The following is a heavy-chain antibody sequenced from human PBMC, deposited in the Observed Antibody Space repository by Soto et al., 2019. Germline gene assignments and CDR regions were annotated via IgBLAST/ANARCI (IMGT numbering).Heavy chain of an antibody. CDR1: GDSMSSYY. D-gene: IGHD2-2*01. CDR2: ISYSGST. CDR3: ARADPTAAVGF. J-gene: IGHJ4*02. Sequence: SETLSLTCTVSGDSMSSYYWTWLRQPPGKGLEWIGYISYSGSTYYNPSLKSRVTISADTSKSQFSLKLSSVVAADTAVYYCARADPTAAVGFWGQGTPVTVSS. V-gene: IGHV4-59*01.